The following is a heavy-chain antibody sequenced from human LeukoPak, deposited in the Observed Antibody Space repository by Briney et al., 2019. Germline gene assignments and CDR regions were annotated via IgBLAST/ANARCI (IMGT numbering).Heavy chain of an antibody. CDR1: GGSISNYY. J-gene: IGHJ6*02. CDR2: IYYSGST. D-gene: IGHD3-16*01. V-gene: IGHV4-59*01. CDR3: ARSKGAHYYYYGMDV. Sequence: SESLSLTCTVSGGSISNYYWSWIRQPPGKGLEWIGYIYYSGSTDYNPSLKSRVTMSVDTSKNQLSLKLSSVSAADTAVYYCARSKGAHYYYYGMDVWGQGTMVTVSS.